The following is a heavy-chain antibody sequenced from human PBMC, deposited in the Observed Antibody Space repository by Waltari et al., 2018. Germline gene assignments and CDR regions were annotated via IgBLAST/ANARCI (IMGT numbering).Heavy chain of an antibody. CDR1: GGPFSSYS. V-gene: IGHV3-23*03. D-gene: IGHD3-10*01. CDR2: IDSGGST. Sequence: VQLVQSGAEVKKPGSSVKVSCKASGGPFSSYSLSWLRQAPGKGLEWVSVIDSGGSTDYADSVKGRFTISRDNSKNTLYLQMNSLRAEDTAVYYCAKAGGSRGSVYYMDVWGKGTTVTVSS. J-gene: IGHJ6*03. CDR3: AKAGGSRGSVYYMDV.